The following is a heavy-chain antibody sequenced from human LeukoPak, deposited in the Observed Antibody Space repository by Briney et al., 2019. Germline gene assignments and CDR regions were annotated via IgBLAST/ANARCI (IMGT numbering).Heavy chain of an antibody. CDR1: GFTFRGYE. CDR3: AREGAGTYAHDAFDI. J-gene: IGHJ3*02. CDR2: ISGTGGTV. Sequence: GGSLRLSCAAPGFTFRGYEMNWVRQAPGKGLGWVSYISGTGGTVYYADSVKGRFTISRDNVKKFLFLQMNSLRAEDTALYYCAREGAGTYAHDAFDIWGQGTMVTVSS. D-gene: IGHD1-26*01. V-gene: IGHV3-48*03.